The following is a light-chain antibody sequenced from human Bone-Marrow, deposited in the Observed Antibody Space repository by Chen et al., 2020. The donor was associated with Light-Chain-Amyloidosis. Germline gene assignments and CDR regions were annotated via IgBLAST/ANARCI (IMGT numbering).Light chain of an antibody. CDR1: SSNIGAGYD. Sequence: QSVLTQPPSVSGAPGQRVTISCTGSSSNIGAGYDVHWYQQLPGTAPKLLIYGNSNRSSVVPDRFSGSKSGTSASLAITGLQAEDEADYYCQSYDSSLSGRGVFGGGTKLTVL. CDR3: QSYDSSLSGRGV. CDR2: GNS. J-gene: IGLJ3*02. V-gene: IGLV1-40*01.